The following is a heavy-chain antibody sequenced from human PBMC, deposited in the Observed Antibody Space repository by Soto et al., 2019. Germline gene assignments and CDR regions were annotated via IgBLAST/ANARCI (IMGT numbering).Heavy chain of an antibody. CDR3: AGDKGDGAGSYYGH. CDR2: ISAYNGNT. V-gene: IGHV1-18*01. D-gene: IGHD3-10*01. J-gene: IGHJ4*02. Sequence: QVQLVQSGAEVKKPGASVKVSCKASGYTFTSYGISWVRQAPGQGLEWMGWISAYNGNTNYAQKLQGRVTMTTDTSRSTAYRGRRGLKSDEPAGYYCAGDKGDGAGSYYGHWGQGTLVTVSS. CDR1: GYTFTSYG.